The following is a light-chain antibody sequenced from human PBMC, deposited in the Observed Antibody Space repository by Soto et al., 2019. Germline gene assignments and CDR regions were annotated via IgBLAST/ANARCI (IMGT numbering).Light chain of an antibody. CDR1: TSNIGSNY. Sequence: QSLLTQPPSWSGTPGQGVTISCSGSTSNIGSNYVYWYQQLPGTAPKLLIYRNNQRPSGVPDRFSGSKSGTSASLAISGLRSDDEADYFCATWDDSLNGSYVFGTGTKVTVL. CDR2: RNN. J-gene: IGLJ1*01. V-gene: IGLV1-47*01. CDR3: ATWDDSLNGSYV.